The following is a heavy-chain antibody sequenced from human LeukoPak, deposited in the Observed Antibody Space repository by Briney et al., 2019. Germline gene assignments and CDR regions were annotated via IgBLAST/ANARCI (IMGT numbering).Heavy chain of an antibody. CDR2: ITHSGTT. CDR1: GLIFSHAL. Sequence: GGSLRLSCAASGLIFSHALMTWVRQTPGKGPEWVGLITHSGTTDFAAPVKGRFTLSRDNSEDTVYLQMSSLKTEDTAVYYCVADVPTLDSQFDYWGRGTLVTVSS. D-gene: IGHD1-1*01. J-gene: IGHJ4*02. V-gene: IGHV3-15*01. CDR3: VADVPTLDSQFDY.